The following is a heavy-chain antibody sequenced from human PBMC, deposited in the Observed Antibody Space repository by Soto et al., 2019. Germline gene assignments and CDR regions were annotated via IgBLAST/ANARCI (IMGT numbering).Heavy chain of an antibody. V-gene: IGHV3-74*01. J-gene: IGHJ4*02. CDR2: IYFDGITT. D-gene: IGHD1-26*01. CDR1: GLTFNTHW. CDR3: ARGGAMGVDY. Sequence: PGGSLRLSCTASGLTFNTHWMRWVRQAPGKGLVWVSRIYFDGITTNYADSVKGRLTVSRGNAKNTVYLHVNTLRDEDTAVYYCARGGAMGVDYWGQGTLVTVSS.